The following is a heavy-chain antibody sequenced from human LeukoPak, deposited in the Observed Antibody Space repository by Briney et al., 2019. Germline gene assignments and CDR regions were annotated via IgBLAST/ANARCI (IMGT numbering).Heavy chain of an antibody. Sequence: GAPVKVSCKASGYTFTSYGISWVRQAPGQGLEWMGWISAYNGNTNYAQKLQGRVTVTTDTSTSTVYMELRSLRSDDTAVYYCARAGGCTNGVCYFAFDYWGQGTLVTVSS. CDR3: ARAGGCTNGVCYFAFDY. J-gene: IGHJ4*02. D-gene: IGHD2-8*01. CDR2: ISAYNGNT. CDR1: GYTFTSYG. V-gene: IGHV1-18*01.